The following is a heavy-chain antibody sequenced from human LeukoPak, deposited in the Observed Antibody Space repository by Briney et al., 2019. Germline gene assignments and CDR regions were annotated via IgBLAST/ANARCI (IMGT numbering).Heavy chain of an antibody. J-gene: IGHJ6*03. CDR1: GYTFTGYY. D-gene: IGHD3-10*01. Sequence: ASVKVSCKASGYTFTGYYMHWVRQAPGQGLEWMGWINPNSGGTNYAQKFQGRVTMTRDTSISTAYMELSRLRSDDTAVYYCARDREGSYYKPPHYYYYYYMDVWGKGTTVTISS. CDR3: ARDREGSYYKPPHYYYYYYMDV. V-gene: IGHV1-2*02. CDR2: INPNSGGT.